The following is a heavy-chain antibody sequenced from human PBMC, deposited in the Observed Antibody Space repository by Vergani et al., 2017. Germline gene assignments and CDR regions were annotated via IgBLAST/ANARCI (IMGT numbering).Heavy chain of an antibody. D-gene: IGHD4-23*01. V-gene: IGHV4-59*01. Sequence: QVQLQESGPGLVKPSETLSLTCTVSGGSISSYYWSWIRQPPGKGLEWIGYIYYSGSTNYKPSLKSRVTISVDTSKNQFSLKLSSVTAADTAVYYCAGVYGGNSGGFDYWGQGTLVTVSS. CDR1: GGSISSYY. CDR3: AGVYGGNSGGFDY. CDR2: IYYSGST. J-gene: IGHJ4*02.